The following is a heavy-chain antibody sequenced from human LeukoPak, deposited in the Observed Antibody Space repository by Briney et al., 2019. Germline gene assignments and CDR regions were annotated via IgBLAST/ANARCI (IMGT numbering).Heavy chain of an antibody. CDR2: FIPILGIA. D-gene: IGHD5-18*01. J-gene: IGHJ4*02. CDR1: GGTFSSYA. V-gene: IGHV1-69*04. CDR3: ARLKGLYSYGHFDY. Sequence: GASVKVSCKASGGTFSSYAISWVRQAPGQGLEWMGRFIPILGIANYAQKFQGRVTITADKSTSTAYMELSNLRSEDTAVYYCARLKGLYSYGHFDYWGQGTLVTVSS.